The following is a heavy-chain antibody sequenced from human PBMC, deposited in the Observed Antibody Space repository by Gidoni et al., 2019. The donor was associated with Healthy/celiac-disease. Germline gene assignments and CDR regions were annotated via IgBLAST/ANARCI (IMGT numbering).Heavy chain of an antibody. D-gene: IGHD6-19*01. CDR3: ARLIAVAGTSSYYYYDGMDV. CDR2: IYPGDSDT. Sequence: EVQLAQSGAELKKPGESLKISCKGSGYSFTSYLIGWVRQMPGKGLEWMGIIYPGDSDTRYSPYFQGQVTISADKSISTAYLQWSSLKASDTAMYYCARLIAVAGTSSYYYYDGMDVWGQGTTVTVSS. J-gene: IGHJ6*02. V-gene: IGHV5-51*01. CDR1: GYSFTSYL.